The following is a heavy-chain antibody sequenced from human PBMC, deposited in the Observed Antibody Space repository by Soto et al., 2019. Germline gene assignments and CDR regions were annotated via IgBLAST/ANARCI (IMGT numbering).Heavy chain of an antibody. D-gene: IGHD6-13*01. CDR1: EFTFSSYA. CDR2: ISGSADTI. V-gene: IGHV3-23*01. CDR3: AKDSGYSNSCYVIDY. J-gene: IGHJ4*02. Sequence: EVQLLESGGGLVQPGGSLRLSCAASEFTFSSYAMSWVRQAPGKGLEWVSSISGSADTIYYADSVKGRFTISRDNSKNTPYLQMNSLRAEDTAVYYCAKDSGYSNSCYVIDYWGQGTLVTVSS.